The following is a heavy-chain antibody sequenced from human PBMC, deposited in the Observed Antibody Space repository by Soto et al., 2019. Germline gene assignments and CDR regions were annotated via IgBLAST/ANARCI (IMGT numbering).Heavy chain of an antibody. Sequence: PGGSLRLSCAASGFTFSSYWMSWVRQAPGKGLEWVALTSYDGNNEYYTDSVKGRFTISRDNSKNTLFLQMNSPRPEDTAVYYCAKDKGVFNWATSYFDYWGQGALVTVSS. CDR3: AKDKGVFNWATSYFDY. J-gene: IGHJ4*02. CDR1: GFTFSSYW. V-gene: IGHV3-30*18. CDR2: TSYDGNNE. D-gene: IGHD1-1*01.